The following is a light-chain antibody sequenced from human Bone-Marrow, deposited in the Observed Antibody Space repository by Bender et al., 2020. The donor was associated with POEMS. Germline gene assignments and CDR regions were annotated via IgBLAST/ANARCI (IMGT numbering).Light chain of an antibody. CDR1: DLGDKY. CDR2: QYT. Sequence: SYEVTQPPSVSVSPGQTASITCSGDDLGDKYVAWYQQKPGQSPVLVIYQYTKRPSGIPERFSGSNSGNTATLTISGTQGMDEADYYCQAWETYSVIFGGGTKLTVL. J-gene: IGLJ2*01. V-gene: IGLV3-1*01. CDR3: QAWETYSVI.